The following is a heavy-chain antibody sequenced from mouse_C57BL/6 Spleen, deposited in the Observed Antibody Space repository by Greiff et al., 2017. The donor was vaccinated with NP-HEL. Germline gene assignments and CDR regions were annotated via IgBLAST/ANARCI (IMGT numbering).Heavy chain of an antibody. D-gene: IGHD1-1*01. V-gene: IGHV2-2*01. J-gene: IGHJ2*01. CDR2: IWSGGST. CDR1: GFSLTSYG. CDR3: ARSAYGSSPWYFDY. Sequence: VQLVESGPGLVQPSQSLSITCTVSGFSLTSYGVHWVRQSPGKGLEWLGVIWSGGSTDYNAAFISRLSISKDNSKSEVYIKMNSLRAEDTAIYYCARSAYGSSPWYFDYWGQGTTLTVSS.